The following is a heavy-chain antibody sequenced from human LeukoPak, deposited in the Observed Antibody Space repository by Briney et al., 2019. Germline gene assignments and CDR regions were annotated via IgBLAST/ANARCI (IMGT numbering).Heavy chain of an antibody. CDR1: GFTFSSYA. CDR3: AIRHCSGGSCYTWSVRWFDP. Sequence: PGGSLRLSCAASGFTFSSYAMSWVRQAPGKGRDWFSAIRGRGGNTYYADSVKGRFTIPRDNSKNAQYLQMNSLRAEDTAVYYCAIRHCSGGSCYTWSVRWFDPWGQGTLVTVSS. D-gene: IGHD2-15*01. V-gene: IGHV3-23*01. J-gene: IGHJ5*02. CDR2: IRGRGGNT.